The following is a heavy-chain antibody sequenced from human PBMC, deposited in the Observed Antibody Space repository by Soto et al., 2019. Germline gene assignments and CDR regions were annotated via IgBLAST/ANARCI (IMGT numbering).Heavy chain of an antibody. CDR2: IGSGGGT. V-gene: IGHV3-64D*08. CDR1: GFTFNSSS. D-gene: IGHD5-12*01. CDR3: VTLTGRSSGYDIAY. Sequence: PGGALRLSCSGHGFTFNSSSMHWVRQAPGKGLDYVSGIGSGGGTYYADSVKGRFTISRDNSKSTLYLQMNSLRTADTALYYCVTLTGRSSGYDIAYWGNGTLVTVFS. J-gene: IGHJ4*03.